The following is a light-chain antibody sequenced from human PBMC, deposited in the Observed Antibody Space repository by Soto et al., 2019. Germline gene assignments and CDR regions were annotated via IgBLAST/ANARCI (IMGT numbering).Light chain of an antibody. CDR3: QTWATGIQV. CDR1: SVHSSFT. CDR2: VDSDGSH. J-gene: IGLJ3*02. Sequence: QSVLTQSPSASASLGTSVKLTCTLSSVHSSFTIAWHQQQPQKGPRYLMKVDSDGSHTKGDGIPDRFSGSSSGAERYLTISSLQSEDEADYYCQTWATGIQVFGGGTKLTVL. V-gene: IGLV4-69*01.